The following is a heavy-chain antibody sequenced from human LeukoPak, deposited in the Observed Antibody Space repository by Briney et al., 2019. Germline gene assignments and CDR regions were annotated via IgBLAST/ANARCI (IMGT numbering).Heavy chain of an antibody. J-gene: IGHJ4*02. Sequence: SETLSLTCTVSGGSINSYYWIWIRQPPGKGLDWIGDIYYTGSTNYNPSLKSRVTISVDTSKNQFSLKLSSVTAADTAVYYCARRYCPGGTCYSTFAYWGQGTLVTVSS. CDR1: GGSINSYY. D-gene: IGHD2-15*01. CDR2: IYYTGST. CDR3: ARRYCPGGTCYSTFAY. V-gene: IGHV4-59*08.